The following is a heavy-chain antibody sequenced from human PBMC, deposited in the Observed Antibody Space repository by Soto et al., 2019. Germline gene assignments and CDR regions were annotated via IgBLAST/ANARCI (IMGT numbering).Heavy chain of an antibody. D-gene: IGHD3-10*01. Sequence: QVQLQESGPGLVKPSQTLSLTCTVSGGSISSGDYYWSWIRQPPGKGLEWIGYIYYSGSTYYNPSLKSRLTMSVDTSKNQFSLRLSSVTAADTAVYYCARDFGHYGSGSYYRGAFDIWGQGTMVTVSS. CDR1: GGSISSGDYY. CDR3: ARDFGHYGSGSYYRGAFDI. V-gene: IGHV4-30-4*01. J-gene: IGHJ3*02. CDR2: IYYSGST.